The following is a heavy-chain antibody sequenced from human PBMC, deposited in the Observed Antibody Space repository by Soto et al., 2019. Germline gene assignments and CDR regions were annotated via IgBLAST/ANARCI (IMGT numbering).Heavy chain of an antibody. D-gene: IGHD4-17*01. CDR2: IKQDGSEK. V-gene: IGHV3-7*04. J-gene: IGHJ4*02. CDR3: ARDLASTTIPNY. Sequence: EVQLVESGGGLVQPGGSLRLSCVASGFTFSSYWMSWVRQAPGKGLEWVANIKQDGSEKYYVDSVKGRFTISRDNAKNSLYLEMNSLRAADTAVYYCARDLASTTIPNYWGQGTLVTVSS. CDR1: GFTFSSYW.